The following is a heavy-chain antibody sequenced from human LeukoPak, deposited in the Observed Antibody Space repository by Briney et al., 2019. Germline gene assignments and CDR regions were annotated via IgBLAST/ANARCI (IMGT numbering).Heavy chain of an antibody. J-gene: IGHJ4*02. D-gene: IGHD5/OR15-5a*01. V-gene: IGHV3-30*02. CDR1: GFTFSSYG. Sequence: GGSLRLSCATSGFTFSSYGMHWVRQAPGKGLEWVAFIRYDDSYKYYGDSVKGRFTISRDNSKNMLYLQMNSLRADDTAVYYCAKEDIVSTIIPRLIDYWGQGTLVTVSS. CDR2: IRYDDSYK. CDR3: AKEDIVSTIIPRLIDY.